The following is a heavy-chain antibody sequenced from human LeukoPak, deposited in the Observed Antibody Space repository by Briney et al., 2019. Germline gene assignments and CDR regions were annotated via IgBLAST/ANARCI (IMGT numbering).Heavy chain of an antibody. CDR2: IKQDGSEK. CDR3: ARVRMVRGLIYYYMDV. V-gene: IGHV3-7*01. J-gene: IGHJ6*03. CDR1: GFTFSSYW. Sequence: PGGSLRLSCAASGFTFSSYWMSWVRQAPGKGLEWVANIKQDGSEKYYVDSVKGQFTISRDNAKNSLYLQMNSLRAEDTAVYYCARVRMVRGLIYYYMDVWGKGTTVTVSS. D-gene: IGHD3-10*01.